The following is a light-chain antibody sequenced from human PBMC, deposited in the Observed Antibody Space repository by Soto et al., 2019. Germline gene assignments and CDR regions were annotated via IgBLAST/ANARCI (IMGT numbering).Light chain of an antibody. CDR3: QHRNSYPWT. Sequence: DIQLTQSPSFLSASVGDRVTITCRASQGIYTYFAWYQQKPGKAPELLIYAASTLQSGVPSRFSGSGSGTEFTLTISSLQPEDFATYYCQHRNSYPWTFGQGTKVEIK. CDR2: AAS. V-gene: IGKV1-9*01. J-gene: IGKJ1*01. CDR1: QGIYTY.